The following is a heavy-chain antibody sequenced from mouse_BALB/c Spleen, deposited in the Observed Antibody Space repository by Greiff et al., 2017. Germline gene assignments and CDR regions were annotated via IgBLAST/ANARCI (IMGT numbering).Heavy chain of an antibody. Sequence: VQLQESAAELARPGASVKMSCKASGYTFTSYTMHWVKQRPGQGLEWIGYINPSSGYTEYNQKFKDKTTLTADKSSSTAYMQLSSLTSEDSAVYYCARRDYDGYYWYFDVWGAGTTVTVSS. J-gene: IGHJ1*01. CDR1: GYTFTSYT. D-gene: IGHD2-3*01. CDR3: ARRDYDGYYWYFDV. CDR2: INPSSGYT. V-gene: IGHV1-4*02.